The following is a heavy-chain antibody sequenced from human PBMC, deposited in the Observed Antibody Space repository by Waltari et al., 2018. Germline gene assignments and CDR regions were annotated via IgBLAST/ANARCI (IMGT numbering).Heavy chain of an antibody. J-gene: IGHJ4*02. CDR3: AKDRTDFDY. CDR1: GITFSSYG. CDR2: IWYDGSNK. Sequence: QVQLVESGGGVVQPGRSLRLSCAASGITFSSYGMHWVRQAPGKGLEWVAVIWYDGSNKYYADSVKGRFTISRDNSKNTLYLQMNSLRAEDTAMYYCAKDRTDFDYWGQGTLVTVSS. V-gene: IGHV3-30*18.